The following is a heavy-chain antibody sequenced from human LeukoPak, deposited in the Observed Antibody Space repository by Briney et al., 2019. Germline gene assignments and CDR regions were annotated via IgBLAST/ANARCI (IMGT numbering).Heavy chain of an antibody. CDR3: GRSVYSYGHDSNYYYYYMDV. V-gene: IGHV5-51*01. CDR2: IYPGDSDT. D-gene: IGHD5-18*01. J-gene: IGHJ6*03. CDR1: GNRFSSYW. Sequence: GESLKISCQGCGNRFSSYWMGGVRQMPGKGLEWMGIIYPGDSDTRYSPSFQGQVTISADKSISTAYLPWSSLKASDTAMYYCGRSVYSYGHDSNYYYYYMDVWGKGTTVTVSS.